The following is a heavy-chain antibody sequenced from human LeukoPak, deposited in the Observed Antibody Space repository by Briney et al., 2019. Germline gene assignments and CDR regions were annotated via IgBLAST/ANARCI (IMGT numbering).Heavy chain of an antibody. CDR1: GGSISSGGYY. V-gene: IGHV4-31*03. Sequence: SETLSLTCTVSGGSISSGGYYWSWIRQHPGKGLEWIGYIYYSGSTYYNPSLKSRVTISVDTSKNQFSLKLSSVTAADTAVYYCARLASYGSGIPAIDYWGQGTLVTVYS. J-gene: IGHJ4*02. CDR3: ARLASYGSGIPAIDY. D-gene: IGHD3-10*01. CDR2: IYYSGST.